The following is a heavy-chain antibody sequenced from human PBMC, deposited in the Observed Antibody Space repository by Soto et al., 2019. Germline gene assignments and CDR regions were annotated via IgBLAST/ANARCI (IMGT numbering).Heavy chain of an antibody. Sequence: GGSLRLSCAASGFTLSHYAISWVRQAPGKGLECVSTITGSGDKTYYADSVKGRFTVSRDNSKNTLYVQMNNLRDEDTAVYYCAKTRPGVWGQGTTVTVSS. V-gene: IGHV3-23*01. CDR3: AKTRPGV. CDR2: ITGSGDKT. CDR1: GFTLSHYA. J-gene: IGHJ6*02.